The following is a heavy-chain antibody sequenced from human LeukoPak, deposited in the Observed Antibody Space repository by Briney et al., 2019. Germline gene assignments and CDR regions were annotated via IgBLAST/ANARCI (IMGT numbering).Heavy chain of an antibody. CDR1: GFTFRDYY. CDR3: ASTGDCSGGSCRSRWGY. Sequence: PGGSLRLSCAASGFTFRDYYMSWIRQAPGRGLEWVSYISSSSSSTNYADSVKGRFTISRDNAKNSLYLQMNSLRAEDTAVYYCASTGDCSGGSCRSRWGYWGQGTLVTVSS. CDR2: ISSSSSST. J-gene: IGHJ4*02. V-gene: IGHV3-11*03. D-gene: IGHD2-15*01.